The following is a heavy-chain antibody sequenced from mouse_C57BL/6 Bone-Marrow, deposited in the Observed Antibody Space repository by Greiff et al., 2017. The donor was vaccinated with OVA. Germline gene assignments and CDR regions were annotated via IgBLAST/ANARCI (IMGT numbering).Heavy chain of an antibody. J-gene: IGHJ2*01. D-gene: IGHD1-1*01. Sequence: EVKLVESEGGLVQPGSSMKLSCTASGFTFSDYYMAWVRQVPEKGLEWVANINYDGSSTYYLDSLKSRFIISRDNAKNILYLQMSSLKSEDTATYYCARRGYGIFDYWGQGTTLTVSS. CDR1: GFTFSDYY. V-gene: IGHV5-16*01. CDR2: INYDGSST. CDR3: ARRGYGIFDY.